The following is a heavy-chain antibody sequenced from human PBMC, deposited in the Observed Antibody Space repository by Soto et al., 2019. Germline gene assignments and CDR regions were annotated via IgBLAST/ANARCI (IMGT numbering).Heavy chain of an antibody. V-gene: IGHV4-31*03. CDR1: GGSISSGGYY. J-gene: IGHJ2*01. CDR2: IYYSGST. Sequence: QVQLQESGPGLVKPSQTLSLTCTVSGGSISSGGYYWSWIRQHPGKGLEWIGYIYYSGSTYYNPYRKSRVTRSVDTSKTQFSLKLSSVTAADTAVYSCARDYYGSGSLRYFDLWGRCTLVTVSS. CDR3: ARDYYGSGSLRYFDL. D-gene: IGHD3-10*01.